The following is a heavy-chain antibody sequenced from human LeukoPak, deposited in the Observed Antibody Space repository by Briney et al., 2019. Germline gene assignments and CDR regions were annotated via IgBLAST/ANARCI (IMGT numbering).Heavy chain of an antibody. J-gene: IGHJ4*02. CDR2: ISYDGSDK. V-gene: IGHV3-30*18. D-gene: IGHD1-7*01. CDR3: AKVRVVFNWNYAYYFDS. CDR1: GFTFGSYG. Sequence: PGGSLRLSCAASGFTFGSYGMHWVRQAPGKGLEWVAIISYDGSDKYYAESVKGRFTISRDNSKNTLYLQMNGLRAEDTAVYYCAKVRVVFNWNYAYYFDSWGQGTLVTVSS.